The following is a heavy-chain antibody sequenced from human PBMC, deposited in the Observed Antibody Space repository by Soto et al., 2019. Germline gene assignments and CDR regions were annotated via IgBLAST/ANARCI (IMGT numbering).Heavy chain of an antibody. CDR3: ARVATLIPIFHGLDA. CDR2: ISGYNGNT. D-gene: IGHD3-3*01. Sequence: QVQLVQSGAEVKKPGASVKVSCKASGYNFSKYGITWVRQAPGHGLEWLGWISGYNGNTHFAQRLQGRVNMTADTSTRTAYMAVTSLRPDDTAIYYCARVATLIPIFHGLDAWGQGTKVTVSS. CDR1: GYNFSKYG. V-gene: IGHV1-18*01. J-gene: IGHJ6*02.